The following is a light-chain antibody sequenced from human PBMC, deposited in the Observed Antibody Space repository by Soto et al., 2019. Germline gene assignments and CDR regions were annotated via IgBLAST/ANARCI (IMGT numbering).Light chain of an antibody. J-gene: IGLJ3*02. CDR1: SSDIGIYNY. V-gene: IGLV2-14*03. Sequence: QSALTQPASVSGSPGQSITISCTGTSSDIGIYNYVSWYQQHPGKAPKLIIYDVSNRPSGLSNRFSGSKSGNTASLTISGLQAEDEADYYCSSYTSSGTGVFGGGTKLTVL. CDR3: SSYTSSGTGV. CDR2: DVS.